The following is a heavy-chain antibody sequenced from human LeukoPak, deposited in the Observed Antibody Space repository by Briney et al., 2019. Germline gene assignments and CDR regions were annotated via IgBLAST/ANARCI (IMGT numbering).Heavy chain of an antibody. CDR2: TYYRSKWFN. D-gene: IGHD3-16*02. V-gene: IGHV6-1*01. CDR3: ARASTGGVIVYFDY. CDR1: GDSVSSNSAT. Sequence: SQTLSLTCAISGDSVSSNSATWNWIRQSPSRGLEWLGRTYYRSKWFNDYIISVKNRMTISPDTSKNQFSLQLNSVTAADTAVYYCARASTGGVIVYFDYWGQGTLVTVSS. J-gene: IGHJ4*02.